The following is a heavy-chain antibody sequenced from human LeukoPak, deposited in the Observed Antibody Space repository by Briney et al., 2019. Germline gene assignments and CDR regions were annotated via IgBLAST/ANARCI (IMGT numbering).Heavy chain of an antibody. CDR2: ISDTGQTT. CDR3: ARKQQLGPWAFDI. V-gene: IGHV3-23*01. D-gene: IGHD6-13*01. Sequence: GGSLRLSCVGSGFSFRSHAMSWVRQAPGEGLQWVSTISDTGQTTFYRDSVRDRFSISRDDSKNTLFLQMDGLGVEDTAVYYCARKQQLGPWAFDIWGQGTMVTVSS. J-gene: IGHJ3*02. CDR1: GFSFRSHA.